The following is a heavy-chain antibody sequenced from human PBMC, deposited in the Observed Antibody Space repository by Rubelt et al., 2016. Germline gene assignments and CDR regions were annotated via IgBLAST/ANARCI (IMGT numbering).Heavy chain of an antibody. CDR3: ARQVVGAHYGMDV. Sequence: QVQLQESGPGLVKPSETLSLTCTVSGGSISSYYWSWIRQPPGKGLEWIGYIYYSGSTNYNPSLKMRVTIPVETSKTQLSRKLSSVTAADTAVYYCARQVVGAHYGMDVWGQGTTVTVSS. D-gene: IGHD1-26*01. V-gene: IGHV4-59*08. CDR2: IYYSGST. J-gene: IGHJ6*02. CDR1: GGSISSYY.